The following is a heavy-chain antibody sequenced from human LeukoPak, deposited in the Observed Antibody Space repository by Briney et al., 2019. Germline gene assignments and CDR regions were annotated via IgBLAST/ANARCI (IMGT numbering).Heavy chain of an antibody. CDR1: GYTFSNYY. D-gene: IGHD6-19*01. Sequence: ASVKVSCKASGYTFSNYYMHWVRQAPGQGLEWMGIINPSGGSTTYSQKFQGRVTMTTDMSTSTVYMELGSLRSEDTAVYYCARAAVAGTLSKGAESYYFDYWGQGTLVTVSS. V-gene: IGHV1-46*01. CDR3: ARAAVAGTLSKGAESYYFDY. J-gene: IGHJ4*02. CDR2: INPSGGST.